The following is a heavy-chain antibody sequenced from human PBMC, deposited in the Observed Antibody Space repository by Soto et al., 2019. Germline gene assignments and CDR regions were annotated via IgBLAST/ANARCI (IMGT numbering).Heavy chain of an antibody. CDR1: GGSISSSSYY. Sequence: ASETLSLTCTVSGGSISSSSYYWGWIRQPPGKGLEWIGSIYYSGSTYYNPSLKSRVTISVDPSKNQFSLKLSSVTAADTAVEYCARRSGGGSVVRFDPWGQGTLVTGSS. CDR2: IYYSGST. D-gene: IGHD2-15*01. V-gene: IGHV4-39*01. J-gene: IGHJ5*01. CDR3: ARRSGGGSVVRFDP.